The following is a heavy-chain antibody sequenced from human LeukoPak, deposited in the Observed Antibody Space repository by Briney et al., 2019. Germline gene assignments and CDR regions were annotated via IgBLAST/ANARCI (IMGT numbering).Heavy chain of an antibody. CDR2: IQFDGSNK. CDR1: GFTFSNYG. CDR3: ASSRGYQLLYGEDFDY. D-gene: IGHD2-2*02. Sequence: GGSLRLSCAASGFTFSNYGMHWVRQAPGKGLEWVAFIQFDGSNKDYADSVKGRFTISRDNSKNTLYLQMNSLRAEDTAMYYCASSRGYQLLYGEDFDYWGQGTLVTVSS. V-gene: IGHV3-30*02. J-gene: IGHJ4*02.